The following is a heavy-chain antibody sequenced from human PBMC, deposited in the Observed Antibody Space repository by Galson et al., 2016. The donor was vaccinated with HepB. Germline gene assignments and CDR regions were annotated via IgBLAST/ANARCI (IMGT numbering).Heavy chain of an antibody. Sequence: SLRLSCAASGFNFSSYGIHWVRQAPGKGLEWVAVISYDGRNKYYRDSVKGRFTISRDNSKNTLYLQMNSLRVEDTAVHYCASVGTTSYPDYWGQGTLVTVSS. CDR1: GFNFSSYG. D-gene: IGHD1-7*01. CDR3: ASVGTTSYPDY. V-gene: IGHV3-30*03. J-gene: IGHJ4*02. CDR2: ISYDGRNK.